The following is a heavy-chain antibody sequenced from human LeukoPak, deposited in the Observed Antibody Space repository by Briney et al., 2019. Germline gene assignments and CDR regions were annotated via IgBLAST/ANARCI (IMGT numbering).Heavy chain of an antibody. Sequence: GGSLRLSCAASGFTFSRYAMNWVRQAPGKGLQWVSYINTDSSDIRYADSVKGRFTISRDNARNTLYLQLSSLRAEDSAVYYCARDTFQPGLIDSWGQGTLVTVSS. D-gene: IGHD2-2*01. J-gene: IGHJ4*02. CDR1: GFTFSRYA. V-gene: IGHV3-21*05. CDR3: ARDTFQPGLIDS. CDR2: INTDSSDI.